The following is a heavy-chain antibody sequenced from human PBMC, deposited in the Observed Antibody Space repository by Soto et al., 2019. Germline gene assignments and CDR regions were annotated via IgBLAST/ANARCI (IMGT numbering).Heavy chain of an antibody. CDR1: GYTFTSYA. CDR2: INAGNGNT. D-gene: IGHD2-2*01. Sequence: ASVKVSCKASGYTFTSYAMHWVRQAPGQRLEWMGWINAGNGNTKYSQKFQGRVTITRDTSASTAYMELSSLRSEDTAVYYCARTEIVVVPAAISVGYWYFDLWGRGTLVTVSS. V-gene: IGHV1-3*01. J-gene: IGHJ2*01. CDR3: ARTEIVVVPAAISVGYWYFDL.